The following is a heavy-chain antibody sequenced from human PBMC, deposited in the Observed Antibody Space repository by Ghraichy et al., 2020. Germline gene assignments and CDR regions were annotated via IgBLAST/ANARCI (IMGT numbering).Heavy chain of an antibody. J-gene: IGHJ4*02. V-gene: IGHV3-30-3*01. CDR1: GFTFSTYA. Sequence: GGSLRLSCAASGFTFSTYAMHWVRQAPGKGLEWMAIISYDGNRKYYAESVKGRFTTSRDNTLYLQMDSLRAEDTAVYYCATSYYYGSGSGGHLDHWGQGTLVTVSS. CDR3: ATSYYYGSGSGGHLDH. D-gene: IGHD3-10*01. CDR2: ISYDGNRK.